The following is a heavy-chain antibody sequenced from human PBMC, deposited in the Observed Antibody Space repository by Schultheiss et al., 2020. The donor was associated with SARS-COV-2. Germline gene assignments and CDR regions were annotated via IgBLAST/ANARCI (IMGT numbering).Heavy chain of an antibody. V-gene: IGHV3-21*05. CDR2: ISSSSSYI. Sequence: GGSLRLSCAASGFTFSTFEMIWVRQAPGKGLEWVSYISSSSSYIYYADSVKGRFTISRDNAKNSLYLQMNSLRAEDTAVYYCARDGAGFGLDVWGQGTTVTVSS. CDR1: GFTFSTFE. CDR3: ARDGAGFGLDV. D-gene: IGHD3-10*01. J-gene: IGHJ6*02.